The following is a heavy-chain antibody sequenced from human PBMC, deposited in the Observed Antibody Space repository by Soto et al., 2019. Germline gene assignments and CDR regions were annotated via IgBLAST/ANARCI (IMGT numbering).Heavy chain of an antibody. D-gene: IGHD1-7*01. Sequence: SETLCLTWSVSGGSVRGGSDCWSWIRQPPGKGLEWIGYIYYSGSTNYNPSLKSRVTISVDTSKNQFSLKLSSVTAADTAVYYCARVRYNWNYVDDWFDPWGQGTLVTLSS. CDR3: ARVRYNWNYVDDWFDP. CDR1: GGSVRGGSDC. V-gene: IGHV4-61*01. J-gene: IGHJ5*02. CDR2: IYYSGST.